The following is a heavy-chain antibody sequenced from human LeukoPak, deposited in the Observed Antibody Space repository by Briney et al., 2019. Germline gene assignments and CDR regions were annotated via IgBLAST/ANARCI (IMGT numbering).Heavy chain of an antibody. Sequence: PGGSLRLSCAASGFTFDDYAMHWVRQAPGKGLEWVSSISSSSSYIYYADSVKGRFTISRDNAKNSLYPQMNSLRAEDTAVYYCAREPEWYYDILTGYYGTYYYYYYMDVWGKGTTVTVSS. D-gene: IGHD3-9*01. J-gene: IGHJ6*03. V-gene: IGHV3-21*01. CDR2: ISSSSSYI. CDR1: GFTFDDYA. CDR3: AREPEWYYDILTGYYGTYYYYYYMDV.